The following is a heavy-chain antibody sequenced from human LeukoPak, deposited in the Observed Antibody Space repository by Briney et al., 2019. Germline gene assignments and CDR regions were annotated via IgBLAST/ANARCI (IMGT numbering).Heavy chain of an antibody. CDR1: ANSFTTYG. CDR3: ARCLLGSTSCIRGAFDI. J-gene: IGHJ3*02. Sequence: ASVKVSCKASANSFTTYGFSWVRQAPGQGLEWMGWISAYNGNTNYAQKLQGRVTITTDESTSTAYMELSSLRSEDTAVYYCARCLLGSTSCIRGAFDIWGQGTMVTVSS. V-gene: IGHV1-18*01. CDR2: ISAYNGNT. D-gene: IGHD2-2*01.